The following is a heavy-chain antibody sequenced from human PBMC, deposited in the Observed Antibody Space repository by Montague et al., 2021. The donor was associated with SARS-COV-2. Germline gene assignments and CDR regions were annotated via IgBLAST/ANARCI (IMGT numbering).Heavy chain of an antibody. J-gene: IGHJ6*02. CDR1: GDSVSSNSAT. CDR2: IYYRSKWYN. Sequence: CAISGDSVSSNSATWNWVRQSPSRGLEWLGRIYYRSKWYNDYAVSVRGRVTINPDTSKNQFSLQLNSVTPEDTAIYYCTSGREGNYNVMDVWGRGTTVTVSS. D-gene: IGHD1-1*01. CDR3: TSGREGNYNVMDV. V-gene: IGHV6-1*01.